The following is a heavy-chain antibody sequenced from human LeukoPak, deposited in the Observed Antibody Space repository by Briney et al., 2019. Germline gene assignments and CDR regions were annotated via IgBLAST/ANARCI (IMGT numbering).Heavy chain of an antibody. CDR1: GGTFSSYA. CDR2: IIPIFGTA. J-gene: IGHJ6*02. Sequence: GASVKVSCKASGGTFSSYAISWVRQAPGQGLEWMGGIIPIFGTANYAQKFQGRVTITADKSTSTAYMELSSLRSEDTAVYYCARVFRYDILTGYYMKNYYGMDVWGQGTTVTVSS. CDR3: ARVFRYDILTGYYMKNYYGMDV. V-gene: IGHV1-69*06. D-gene: IGHD3-9*01.